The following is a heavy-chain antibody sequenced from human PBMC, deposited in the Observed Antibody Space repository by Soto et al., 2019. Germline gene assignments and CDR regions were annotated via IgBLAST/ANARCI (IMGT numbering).Heavy chain of an antibody. Sequence: PSETLSLTCTVSGGSISSYYWSWIRQPPGKGLEWIGYIYYSGSTNYNPSLKSRVTISVDTSKNQFSLKLSSVTAADTAVYYCARGGIYYDSSGYYHAPGYFDYWGQGTLVTVSS. V-gene: IGHV4-59*01. CDR1: GGSISSYY. CDR2: IYYSGST. CDR3: ARGGIYYDSSGYYHAPGYFDY. J-gene: IGHJ4*02. D-gene: IGHD3-22*01.